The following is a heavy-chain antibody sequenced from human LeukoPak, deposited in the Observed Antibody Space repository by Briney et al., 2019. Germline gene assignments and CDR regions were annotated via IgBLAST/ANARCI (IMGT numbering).Heavy chain of an antibody. CDR3: ARDLGYSYGYDY. J-gene: IGHJ4*02. CDR2: ISSSSSYI. CDR1: GFTFSSYS. Sequence: GGSLRLSCAASGFTFSSYSMNWVRQAPGKGLEWVSSISSSSSYIYYADSVKRRFTISRDNAKNSLYLQMNSLRAEDTAVYCCARDLGYSYGYDYWGQGTLVTVSS. D-gene: IGHD5-18*01. V-gene: IGHV3-21*01.